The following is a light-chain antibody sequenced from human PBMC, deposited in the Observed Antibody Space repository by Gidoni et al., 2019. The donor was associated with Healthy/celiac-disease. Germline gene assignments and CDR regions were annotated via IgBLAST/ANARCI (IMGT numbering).Light chain of an antibody. J-gene: IGKJ3*01. Sequence: DLQMTQSPSSLSASVGDRVTITCRASQSISSYLNWYQQKPGKAPKRLIYAASSLQSGVPSRFSGSGSGTDFTLTISSLQPEDFATYYCQQIYSTPRTLGPXTKVDIK. CDR2: AAS. CDR1: QSISSY. V-gene: IGKV1-39*01. CDR3: QQIYSTPRT.